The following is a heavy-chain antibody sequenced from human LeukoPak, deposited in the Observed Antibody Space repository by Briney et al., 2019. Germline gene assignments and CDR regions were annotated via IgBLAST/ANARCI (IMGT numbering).Heavy chain of an antibody. V-gene: IGHV3-66*01. CDR1: GFIVSTNY. CDR3: ARATTITTIFDY. Sequence: PGGSLRLSCAASGFIVSTNYMNWVRQAPGKGLEWLSIIYSAGNTYYADSVTGRFTISRDNSKNTLYLQMNSLRAEDTAVYYCARATTITTIFDYWGQGALVTVSS. CDR2: IYSAGNT. D-gene: IGHD4-11*01. J-gene: IGHJ4*02.